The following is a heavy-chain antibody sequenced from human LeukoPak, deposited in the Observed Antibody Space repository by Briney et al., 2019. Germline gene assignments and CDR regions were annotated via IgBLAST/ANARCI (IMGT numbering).Heavy chain of an antibody. J-gene: IGHJ4*02. D-gene: IGHD6-13*01. V-gene: IGHV1-8*01. Sequence: ASVKVSCKASGYTITSYDINWVRQATGQGLEWMGWMNPNSGNTGYAQKFQGRVTMTRNTSISTAYMELSSLRSEDTAVYYCARGSEIAAAATSGYWGQGTLVTVSS. CDR2: MNPNSGNT. CDR3: ARGSEIAAAATSGY. CDR1: GYTITSYD.